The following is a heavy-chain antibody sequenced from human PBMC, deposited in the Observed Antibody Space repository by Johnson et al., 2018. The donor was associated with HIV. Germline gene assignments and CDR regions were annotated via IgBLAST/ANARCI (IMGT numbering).Heavy chain of an antibody. CDR2: IFSGGST. D-gene: IGHD5-24*01. V-gene: IGHV3-66*01. CDR3: ARACRDGYTCDAFDI. CDR1: GFTVSSNY. Sequence: VQLMESGGDLVQPGGSLRLSCAPSGFTVSSNYMTWVRQAPGKGLEWVSVIFSGGSTYYADSVNGRFTISRDNSKNTLYLQMNSLRAEDTALYYCARACRDGYTCDAFDIWGQGTMVTVSS. J-gene: IGHJ3*02.